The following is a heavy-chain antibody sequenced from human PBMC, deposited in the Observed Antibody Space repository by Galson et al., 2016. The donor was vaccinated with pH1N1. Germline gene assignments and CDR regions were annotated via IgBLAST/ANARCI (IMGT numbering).Heavy chain of an antibody. V-gene: IGHV4-59*01. CDR1: GGSINSYY. CDR2: LYYSGST. Sequence: ETLSLTCTVSGGSINSYYWGWIRQPPGKGLEWIGYLYYSGSTSYNSSLTGRVYIAQDTSRNQFSLKLSSVTAADTAVYFCASAGYSSGWYGIVAFNIWGQGTLVSVS. CDR3: ASAGYSSGWYGIVAFNI. J-gene: IGHJ3*02. D-gene: IGHD6-13*01.